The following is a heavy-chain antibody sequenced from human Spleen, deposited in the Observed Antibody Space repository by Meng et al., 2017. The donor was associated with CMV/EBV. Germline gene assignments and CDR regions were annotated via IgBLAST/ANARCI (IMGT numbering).Heavy chain of an antibody. Sequence: VQSVESGGGLVKPGGSLRLSCAASGFTFSTYWMHWVRQAPGKGLVWVSRINTDGSSTSYADSVKGRFTTSRDNAKNTLYLQMNSLRAEDTAVYYCARESDVAANLPDYWGQGTLVTVSS. D-gene: IGHD2-15*01. CDR2: INTDGSST. J-gene: IGHJ4*02. CDR1: GFTFSTYW. V-gene: IGHV3-74*01. CDR3: ARESDVAANLPDY.